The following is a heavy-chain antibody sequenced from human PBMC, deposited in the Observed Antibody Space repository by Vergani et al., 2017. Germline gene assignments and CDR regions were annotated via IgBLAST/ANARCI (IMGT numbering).Heavy chain of an antibody. Sequence: QVQLQESGPGLVKPSETLSLTCTVSGGSVSSGSYYWSWIRQPAGKGLEWIGYIYYSGSTNYNPSLKSRVTISVDTSKNQFSLKLSSVTAADTAVYYCARVATTERETNAFDIWGQGTMVTVSS. V-gene: IGHV4-61*10. CDR3: ARVATTERETNAFDI. D-gene: IGHD1-14*01. J-gene: IGHJ3*02. CDR2: IYYSGST. CDR1: GGSVSSGSYY.